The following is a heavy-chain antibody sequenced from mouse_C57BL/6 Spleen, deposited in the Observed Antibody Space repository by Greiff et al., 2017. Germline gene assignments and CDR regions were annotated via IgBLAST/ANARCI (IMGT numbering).Heavy chain of an antibody. J-gene: IGHJ1*03. CDR3: ACDTTVVAPEWYFDV. V-gene: IGHV5-17*01. CDR2: ISSGSSTI. Sequence: EVKLVESGGGLVKPGGSLKLSCAASGFTFSDYGMHWVSQAPEKGLEWVAYISSGSSTIYYADTVKGRVTISRDNAKNTLFLQMTSLRSEDTDMYYCACDTTVVAPEWYFDVWGTGTTVTVSS. D-gene: IGHD1-1*01. CDR1: GFTFSDYG.